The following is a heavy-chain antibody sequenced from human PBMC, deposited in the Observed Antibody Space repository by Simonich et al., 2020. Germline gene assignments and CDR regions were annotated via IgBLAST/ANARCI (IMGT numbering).Heavy chain of an antibody. CDR2: FYYSGST. Sequence: QVQLQESGPGLVKPSETLSLTCTVSGGSISSYYWSWIRQPPGKGLEWIGYFYYSGSTNDNPSLKSRVTIAVDTSKNQFSLKLSSVTAADTAVYYCARHDRWLQFYFDYWGQGTLVTVSS. J-gene: IGHJ4*02. D-gene: IGHD5-12*01. CDR3: ARHDRWLQFYFDY. CDR1: GGSISSYY. V-gene: IGHV4-59*08.